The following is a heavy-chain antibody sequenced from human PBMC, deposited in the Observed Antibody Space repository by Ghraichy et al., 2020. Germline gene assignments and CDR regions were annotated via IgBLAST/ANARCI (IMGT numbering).Heavy chain of an antibody. Sequence: SETLSLTCAVYGGSFSGYYWSWIRQPPGKGLEWIGEINHSGSTNYNPSLKSRVTISVDTSKNQFSLKLSSVTAADTAVYYCARTAMAPLEAYYYYMDVWGKGTTVTVSS. CDR2: INHSGST. D-gene: IGHD5-18*01. CDR1: GGSFSGYY. V-gene: IGHV4-34*01. J-gene: IGHJ6*03. CDR3: ARTAMAPLEAYYYYMDV.